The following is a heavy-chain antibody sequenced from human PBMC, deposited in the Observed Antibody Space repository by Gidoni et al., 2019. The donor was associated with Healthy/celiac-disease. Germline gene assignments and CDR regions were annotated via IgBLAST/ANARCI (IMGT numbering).Heavy chain of an antibody. V-gene: IGHV1-2*02. CDR3: ARDRGIQLGLLDY. D-gene: IGHD5-18*01. CDR1: GYTFTGYY. CDR2: INPNSGVT. J-gene: IGHJ4*02. Sequence: QVQLVQSGAEVKKPGASVKVSCKASGYTFTGYYLHWVRQAPGHGLEWMGWINPNSGVTNYAKKFRGRATMTRDTSISTAYMELSRLRSDDTAVYYCARDRGIQLGLLDYWGQGTLVTVSS.